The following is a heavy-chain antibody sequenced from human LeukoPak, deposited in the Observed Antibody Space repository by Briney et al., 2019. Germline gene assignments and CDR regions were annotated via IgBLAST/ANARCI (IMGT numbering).Heavy chain of an antibody. CDR1: GFTFSTYA. V-gene: IGHV3-23*01. J-gene: IGHJ6*03. Sequence: GGSLRLSCAASGFTFSTYAMTWVRQAPGTGLEWVSTISGSGGIIYYADSVKGRFTISRANPKNTLYLQLHSLRTKNTAVYYCAKSLKDIVVIPSVDYYYYMDVWGKGTTVTVSS. D-gene: IGHD2-2*01. CDR3: AKSLKDIVVIPSVDYYYYMDV. CDR2: ISGSGGII.